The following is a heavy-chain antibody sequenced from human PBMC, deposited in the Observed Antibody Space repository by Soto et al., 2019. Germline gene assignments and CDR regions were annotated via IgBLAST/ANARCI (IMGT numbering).Heavy chain of an antibody. CDR3: PREAEGSYSPADL. Sequence: GXSVKVACLPCGYPFTDHGIDWVRQAPGQGLEWVGWVSSYNGNTNYAYNLKDRVIMTTDASTSTAYMELRGLRSDDTALYYCPREAEGSYSPADLCGQRTSVTVFS. CDR1: GYPFTDHG. D-gene: IGHD3-10*01. V-gene: IGHV1-18*01. CDR2: VSSYNGNT. J-gene: IGHJ4*02.